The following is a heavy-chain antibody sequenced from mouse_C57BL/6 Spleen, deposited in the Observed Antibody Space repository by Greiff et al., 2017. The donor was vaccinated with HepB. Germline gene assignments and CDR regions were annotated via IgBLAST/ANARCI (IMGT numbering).Heavy chain of an antibody. D-gene: IGHD2-3*01. CDR3: ASDDPRRGYAMDY. CDR2: INPYNGGT. J-gene: IGHJ4*01. CDR1: GYTFTDYY. V-gene: IGHV1-19*01. Sequence: EVQLQQSGPVLVKPGASVKMSCKASGYTFTDYYMNWVKQSHGKSLEWIGVINPYNGGTSYNQKFKGKATLTVDKSSSTAYMELNRLTSEDSAVYYCASDDPRRGYAMDYWGQGTAVTVSA.